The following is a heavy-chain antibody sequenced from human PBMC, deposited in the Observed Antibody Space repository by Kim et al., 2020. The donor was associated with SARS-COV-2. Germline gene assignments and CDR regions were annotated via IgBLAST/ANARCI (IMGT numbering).Heavy chain of an antibody. D-gene: IGHD5-12*01. CDR1: GFTFSSYW. V-gene: IGHV3-7*03. CDR2: IKQDGSET. J-gene: IGHJ4*02. CDR3: ARGDIGRVCCVHF. Sequence: GGSLRLSCAASGFTFSSYWMSWVRQAPGKGLEWVANIKQDGSETYYVDSVKGRFTISRDNAKNSVYLQMSSLRAEDTAVYYCARGDIGRVCCVHFWGQGTLVTVSS.